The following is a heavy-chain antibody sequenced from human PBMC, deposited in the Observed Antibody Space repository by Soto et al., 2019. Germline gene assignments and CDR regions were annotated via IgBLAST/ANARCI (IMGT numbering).Heavy chain of an antibody. J-gene: IGHJ2*01. CDR2: ISSSSSYT. CDR1: GFTFSDYY. Sequence: QVQLVESGGGLVKPGGSLRLSCAASGFTFSDYYMSWIRQAPGKGLEWVSYISSSSSYTNYADSVKGRFTISRDNAKNSLYLQMNSLRAEDTAVYYCARVPPTYNWKARGLGYFDLWGRGTLVTVSS. V-gene: IGHV3-11*06. CDR3: ARVPPTYNWKARGLGYFDL. D-gene: IGHD1-20*01.